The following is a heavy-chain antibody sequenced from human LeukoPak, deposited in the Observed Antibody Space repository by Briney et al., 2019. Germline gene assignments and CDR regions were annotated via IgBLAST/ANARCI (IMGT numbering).Heavy chain of an antibody. V-gene: IGHV4-38-2*02. D-gene: IGHD3-9*01. CDR3: ARVSLTEGPPNFDY. CDR1: GYSISSGYY. CDR2: IYHSGST. J-gene: IGHJ4*02. Sequence: PSETLSLTCTVSGYSISSGYYWGWIRQPPGKGLEWIWSIYHSGSTYYNPSLKSRVTISVDTSKNQFSLKLSSVTAADTAVYYCARVSLTEGPPNFDYWGQGTLVTVSS.